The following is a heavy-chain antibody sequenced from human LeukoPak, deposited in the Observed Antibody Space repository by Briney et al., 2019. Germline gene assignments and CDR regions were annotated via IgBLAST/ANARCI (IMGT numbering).Heavy chain of an antibody. D-gene: IGHD2-15*01. CDR3: AKGRGYCSGGSCYSGFDY. J-gene: IGHJ4*02. V-gene: IGHV3-23*01. CDR2: IIGSGCAT. CDR1: GFTFSTYA. Sequence: GGSLRLSCAASGFTFSTYAMSWVRTAPGKGLEWVSTIIGSGCATYYADYVKGRLTISRDNSKNTLYLQMNTLRAEDTAVYYCAKGRGYCSGGSCYSGFDYWGQGTLVTVSS.